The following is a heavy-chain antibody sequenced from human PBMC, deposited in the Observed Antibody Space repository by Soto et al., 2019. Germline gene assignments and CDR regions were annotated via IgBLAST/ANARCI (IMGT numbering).Heavy chain of an antibody. J-gene: IGHJ4*02. V-gene: IGHV3-7*05. CDR2: IKRDGRET. CDR3: AKVVVSAAGTTSHYFDY. Sequence: PGGSLRLSCAASGFTFSSYAMSWVRQAPGKGLEWVANIKRDGRETYYLDSVKGRFTISRDNAKNSLYLQMNSLRAEDTAVYYCAKVVVSAAGTTSHYFDYWGQGTLVTVSS. D-gene: IGHD6-13*01. CDR1: GFTFSSYA.